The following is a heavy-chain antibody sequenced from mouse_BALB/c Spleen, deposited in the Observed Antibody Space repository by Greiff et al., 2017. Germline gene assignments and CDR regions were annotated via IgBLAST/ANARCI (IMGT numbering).Heavy chain of an antibody. CDR2: ISSGGSYT. CDR1: GFTFSSYA. V-gene: IGHV5-9-4*01. J-gene: IGHJ4*01. D-gene: IGHD2-4*01. Sequence: EVQVVESGGGLVKPGGSLKLSCAASGFTFSSYAMYWVRQSPEKRLEWVAEISSGGSYTYYPDTVTGRFTISRDNAKNTLYLEMSSLRSEDTAMYYCARPMITYYAMDYWGQGTSVTVSS. CDR3: ARPMITYYAMDY.